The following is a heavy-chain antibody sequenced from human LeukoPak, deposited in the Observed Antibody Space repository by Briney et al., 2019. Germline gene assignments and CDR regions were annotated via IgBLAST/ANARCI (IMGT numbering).Heavy chain of an antibody. J-gene: IGHJ6*04. CDR3: TPDLMDV. CDR1: GFTFSNAW. CDR2: IRSKSDGGTT. Sequence: GGSLRLSCAASGFTFSNAWMGWVRQAPGKGLEWVGRIRSKSDGGTTDYAAPVKGRFTISRDDSKTTVFLQMDSLKIEDTAVYYCTPDLMDVWGKGTTVTVSS. V-gene: IGHV3-15*01.